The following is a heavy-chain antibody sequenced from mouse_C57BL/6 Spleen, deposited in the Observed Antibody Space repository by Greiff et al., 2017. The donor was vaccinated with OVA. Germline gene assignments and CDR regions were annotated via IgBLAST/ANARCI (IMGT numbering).Heavy chain of an antibody. CDR1: GYTFTSYW. Sequence: QVQLQQPGAELVKPGASVKLSCKASGYTFTSYWMQWVKQRPGQGLEWIGEIDPSDSYTNYNQKFKGKATLTVDTSSSTAYMQLSSLTSEDSAVYYCASGTTALEGYWGQGTTLTVSS. V-gene: IGHV1-50*01. D-gene: IGHD1-2*01. J-gene: IGHJ2*01. CDR2: IDPSDSYT. CDR3: ASGTTALEGY.